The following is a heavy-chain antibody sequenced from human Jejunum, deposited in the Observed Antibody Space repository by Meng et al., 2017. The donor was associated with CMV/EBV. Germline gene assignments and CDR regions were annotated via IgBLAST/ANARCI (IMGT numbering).Heavy chain of an antibody. V-gene: IGHV3-23*01. CDR2: ISGSGGST. CDR3: AKGAIFEGGSISEGRDV. CDR1: TFSNYA. D-gene: IGHD2-2*01. Sequence: TFSNYAMRWVRQIAGKGLEWVSNISGSGGSTYSADSVKGRFTISRDNSRNTLFLQMNIMRVEDTAVYYCAKGAIFEGGSISEGRDVWGQGTTVTVSS. J-gene: IGHJ6*02.